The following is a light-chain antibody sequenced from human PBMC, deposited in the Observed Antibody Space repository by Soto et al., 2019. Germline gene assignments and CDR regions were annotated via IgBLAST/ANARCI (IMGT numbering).Light chain of an antibody. J-gene: IGKJ1*01. CDR3: QQYNSYSSWT. CDR1: QGVSAY. V-gene: IGKV1-5*01. CDR2: DAS. Sequence: DIQMTQSPSSLSASVGDRVTITCRASQGVSAYLLWYQQTQGKAPKLLIYDASTLESGVPSRFSGSGSGTEFTLTISSLQTDDFATYYCQQYNSYSSWTFGQGTKVEIK.